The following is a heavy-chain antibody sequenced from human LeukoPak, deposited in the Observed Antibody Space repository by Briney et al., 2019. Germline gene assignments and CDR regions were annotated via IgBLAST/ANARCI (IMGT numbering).Heavy chain of an antibody. V-gene: IGHV3-23*01. Sequence: PGGSLRLSCAASGFTFSSYAMSWVRQAPGKGLEWVSTLSGTGGSSYYADSVKGRFTISRDNSRNTLYLQMNSLRAEDTAVYYCARGGGYDILTGYIDYWGQGTLVTVSS. CDR2: LSGTGGSS. D-gene: IGHD3-9*01. CDR1: GFTFSSYA. J-gene: IGHJ4*02. CDR3: ARGGGYDILTGYIDY.